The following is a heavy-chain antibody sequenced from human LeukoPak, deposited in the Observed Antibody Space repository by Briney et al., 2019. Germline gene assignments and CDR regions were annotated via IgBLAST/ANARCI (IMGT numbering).Heavy chain of an antibody. CDR3: AKDLIVVPAAISSFDY. Sequence: PGGSLRLSCAASGFTFSSYWMSWVRQAPGKGLEWVAFIRYDGSNKYYADSVKGRFTISRDNSKNTLYLQMNSLRAEDTAVYYCAKDLIVVPAAISSFDYWGQGTLVTVSS. CDR1: GFTFSSYW. V-gene: IGHV3-30*02. D-gene: IGHD2-2*01. CDR2: IRYDGSNK. J-gene: IGHJ4*02.